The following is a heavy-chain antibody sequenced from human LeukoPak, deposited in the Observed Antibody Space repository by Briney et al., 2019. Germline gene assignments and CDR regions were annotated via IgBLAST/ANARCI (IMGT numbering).Heavy chain of an antibody. D-gene: IGHD1-26*01. CDR1: GLRFRNYG. CDR2: IYYDGSNQ. V-gene: IGHV3-33*01. Sequence: GGSLRLSCVVSGLRFRNYGMHWVRQAPGKGLEWVAVIYYDGSNQYYADSVKGRFTVSRDNAKNTLYLQMDSLRAEDTAVYYCATDRNSGKYYDYWGQGTLVTVSS. J-gene: IGHJ4*02. CDR3: ATDRNSGKYYDY.